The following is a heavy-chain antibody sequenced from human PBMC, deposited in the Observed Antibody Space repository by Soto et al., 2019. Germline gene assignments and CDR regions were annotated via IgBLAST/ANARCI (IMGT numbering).Heavy chain of an antibody. Sequence: GSLRLSCAASVFTFINYAMSWVRQSPGKGLEWVSSISDTGGDSYYADSMDGRFTVSRDNSKNTLYLQINSLRAEDTAIYYCVRDLCRSATMPCLDHWGQGALVTVSS. CDR1: VFTFINYA. CDR2: ISDTGGDS. CDR3: VRDLCRSATMPCLDH. D-gene: IGHD1-1*01. J-gene: IGHJ4*02. V-gene: IGHV3-23*01.